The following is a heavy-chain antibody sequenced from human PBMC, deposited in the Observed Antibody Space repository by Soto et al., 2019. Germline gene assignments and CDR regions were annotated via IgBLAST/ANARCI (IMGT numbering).Heavy chain of an antibody. V-gene: IGHV1-18*04. CDR2: ISAYNGNT. D-gene: IGHD2-2*01. Sequence: VASVKVSCKASGYTFTSYGISWVRQAPGQGLEWMGWISAYNGNTNYAQKLQGRVTMTTDTSTSTAYMELRSLRSDDTAVYYCARDYCSSTSCYGANYGMDVWGQGTTVTVSS. J-gene: IGHJ6*02. CDR1: GYTFTSYG. CDR3: ARDYCSSTSCYGANYGMDV.